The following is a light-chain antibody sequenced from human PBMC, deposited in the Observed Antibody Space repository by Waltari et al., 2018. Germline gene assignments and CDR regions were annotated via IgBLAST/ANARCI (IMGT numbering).Light chain of an antibody. Sequence: QSVLTQPPSASGTPGQRVTISCSGRASNIGGNGVNRYQQFPGKAPKLVIYRNDQRPSGVPDRFSGSKSGTSASLAISGLQSEDEADYYCAAWDDSPNGHWVFGGGTKVTVL. CDR1: ASNIGGNG. V-gene: IGLV1-44*01. CDR2: RND. J-gene: IGLJ3*02. CDR3: AAWDDSPNGHWV.